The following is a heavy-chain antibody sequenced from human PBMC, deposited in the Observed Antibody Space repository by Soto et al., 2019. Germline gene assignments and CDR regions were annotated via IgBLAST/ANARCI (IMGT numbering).Heavy chain of an antibody. Sequence: EVQLLESGGGLVQPGGSLRLSCAASGFTFSSYAMSWVRQAPGKGLEWVSAISGSGGSTYYADSVKGRFTISRDNSKNALYLQMNSLRAEDTAVYYCANSVVRYYDSHAFDIWGQGTMVTVSS. D-gene: IGHD3-22*01. CDR3: ANSVVRYYDSHAFDI. CDR2: ISGSGGST. V-gene: IGHV3-23*01. CDR1: GFTFSSYA. J-gene: IGHJ3*02.